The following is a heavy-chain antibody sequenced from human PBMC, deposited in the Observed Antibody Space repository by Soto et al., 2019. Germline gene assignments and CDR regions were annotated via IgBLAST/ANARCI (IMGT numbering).Heavy chain of an antibody. CDR1: GYTFTSYA. CDR2: INAGNGNT. V-gene: IGHV1-3*01. Sequence: QVQLVQSGAEVKKPGASVKVSCKASGYTFTSYAMHWVRQAPGQRLEWMGWINAGNGNTKYSQKFQGRVTITRDTSARTAYMELSSLRSEDTAVYYCARSSGYYLIDYWGQGTLVTVSS. D-gene: IGHD3-22*01. CDR3: ARSSGYYLIDY. J-gene: IGHJ4*02.